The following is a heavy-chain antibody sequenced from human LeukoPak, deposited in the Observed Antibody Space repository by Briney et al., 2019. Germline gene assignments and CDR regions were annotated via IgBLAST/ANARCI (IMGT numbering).Heavy chain of an antibody. CDR3: AMQPPDNGYYYYMDV. D-gene: IGHD2-8*01. Sequence: GASVKVSCKASGYTFTGYYMHWVRQAPGQGLEWMGWINPNSGGTNYAQKFQGRVTMTRDTSISTAYMELSRLRSDDTAVYYCAMQPPDNGYYYYMDVWGKGTTVTVSS. CDR2: INPNSGGT. CDR1: GYTFTGYY. V-gene: IGHV1-2*02. J-gene: IGHJ6*03.